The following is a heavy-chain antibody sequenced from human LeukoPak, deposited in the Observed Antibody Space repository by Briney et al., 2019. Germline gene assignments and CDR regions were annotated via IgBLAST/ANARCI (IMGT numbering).Heavy chain of an antibody. D-gene: IGHD3-3*01. CDR2: IRSKAYGGTT. Sequence: PGRSLRLSCTASGFTFGDYAMSWVRQAPGKGLDWVGFIRSKAYGGTTEYAASVEGRFTISRDDSKSIAYLQMNSLKTEDTAVYYCTRVGSITIFGVVNTGPDYWGQGTLVTVFS. CDR3: TRVGSITIFGVVNTGPDY. CDR1: GFTFGDYA. J-gene: IGHJ4*02. V-gene: IGHV3-49*04.